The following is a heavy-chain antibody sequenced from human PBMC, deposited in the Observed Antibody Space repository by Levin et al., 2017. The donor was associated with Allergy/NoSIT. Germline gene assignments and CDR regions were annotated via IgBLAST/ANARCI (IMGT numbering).Heavy chain of an antibody. Sequence: SETLSLTCTVSGGSVSHSYWTWIRQSPGKGLEWIGSLYSSGSTIYNPSVKSRVTISVDTSKNQLSLNLTSVTAADTAVYYCASFPHSSGWSIFDAWGQGTLVAVSS. D-gene: IGHD6-19*01. V-gene: IGHV4-59*02. CDR3: ASFPHSSGWSIFDA. CDR2: LYSSGST. CDR1: GGSVSHSY. J-gene: IGHJ4*02.